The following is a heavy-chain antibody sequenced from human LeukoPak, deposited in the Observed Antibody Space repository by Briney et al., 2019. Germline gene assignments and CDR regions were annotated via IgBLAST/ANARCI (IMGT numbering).Heavy chain of an antibody. CDR3: ARRSWSREFDY. V-gene: IGHV4-34*01. CDR2: INHSGST. Sequence: SETLSLTCAVYGGSFSGYYWSWIRQPPGKGLEWIGEINHSGSTNYSPSLKSRVTISVDTSKNQFSLKLSSVTAADTAVYYCARRSWSREFDYWGQGTLVTVSS. D-gene: IGHD1-26*01. CDR1: GGSFSGYY. J-gene: IGHJ4*02.